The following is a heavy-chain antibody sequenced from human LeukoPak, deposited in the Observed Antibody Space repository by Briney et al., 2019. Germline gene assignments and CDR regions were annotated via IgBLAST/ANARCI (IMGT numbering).Heavy chain of an antibody. CDR1: GFTFSSYS. CDR2: ISSSSSYI. D-gene: IGHD1-26*01. J-gene: IGHJ4*02. CDR3: AREGVGATANFDY. V-gene: IGHV3-21*01. Sequence: GSLRLSCAASGFTFSSYSMNWVRRAPGKGLEWVSSISSSSSYIYYADSVKGRFTISRDNAKNSLYLQMNSLRAEDTAVYYCAREGVGATANFDYWGQGTLVTVSS.